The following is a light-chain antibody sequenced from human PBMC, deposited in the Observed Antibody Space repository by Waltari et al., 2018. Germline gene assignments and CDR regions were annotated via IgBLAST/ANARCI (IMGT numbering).Light chain of an antibody. V-gene: IGKV4-1*01. J-gene: IGKJ2*01. CDR1: QSLFSRPNKKNY. CDR2: WAS. Sequence: DIVMTQSPDSLAVSLGERATIHCKSSQSLFSRPNKKNYLACYQQKPGQPPKLLIYWASTRESGVPDRFSGSGSGTEFTLTISSLQAEDVAVYFCQHYSNTPYTFGQGTKLEIK. CDR3: QHYSNTPYT.